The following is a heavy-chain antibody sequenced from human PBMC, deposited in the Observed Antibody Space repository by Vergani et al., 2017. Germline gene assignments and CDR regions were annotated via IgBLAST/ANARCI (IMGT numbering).Heavy chain of an antibody. CDR3: AKWGRGYTGNGPGQGGMDG. CDR1: GFTFSSYW. D-gene: IGHD5-12*01. Sequence: EVQLVESGGGLVQPGGSLRLSCAASGFTFSSYWMSWVRQAPGKGLEWVANIKQDGSEKYYVDSVKGRFTISRDHAKNSLYLQMNSLRAEDTAVYYCAKWGRGYTGNGPGQGGMDGWGQGTTVTVSS. J-gene: IGHJ6*02. CDR2: IKQDGSEK. V-gene: IGHV3-7*03.